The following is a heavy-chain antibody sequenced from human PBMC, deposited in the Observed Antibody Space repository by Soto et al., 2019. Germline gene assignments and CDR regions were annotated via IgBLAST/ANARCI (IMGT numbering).Heavy chain of an antibody. J-gene: IGHJ6*01. D-gene: IGHD6-13*01. CDR1: GFTFSSYS. V-gene: IGHV3-21*01. Sequence: EVQLVESGGGLVKPGGSLRLSCAASGFTFSSYSMNWVRQAPGKGLEWVSSISSSSSYIYYADSVKGRFTISRDNAKNSLYLQMNSLRAEATAVYYSARDVDSISAYNIASDDFGVWAHGTKVTVSS. CDR2: ISSSSSYI. CDR3: ARDVDSISAYNIASDDFGV.